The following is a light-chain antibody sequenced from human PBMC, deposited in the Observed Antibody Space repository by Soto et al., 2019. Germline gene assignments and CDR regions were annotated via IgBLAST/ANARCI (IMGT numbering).Light chain of an antibody. CDR2: DVS. J-gene: IGLJ1*01. Sequence: QSALTQPASVSGSPGQSITISCTGTSSDVGGYNYVSWYQQHPGKAPKLMIYDVSNRPSGVSNRFSGKSGNTASLTISGLQAEDEADYYCSSYTRSSFYVFGTGTKLTVL. V-gene: IGLV2-14*01. CDR1: SSDVGGYNY. CDR3: SSYTRSSFYV.